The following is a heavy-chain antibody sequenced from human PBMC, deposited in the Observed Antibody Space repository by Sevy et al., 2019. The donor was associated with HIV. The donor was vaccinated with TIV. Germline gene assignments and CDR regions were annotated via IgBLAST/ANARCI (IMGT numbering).Heavy chain of an antibody. D-gene: IGHD3-22*01. Sequence: ASVKVSCKASGYTFTNYYMHWVRQAPGQGLEWMEIINLSGGSTTYAQKFQHRVTMTRDTSTSTVYMELSSLRSEDTAVYHCVRDRRGYDSTAYFYDYWGQGTLVTVSS. J-gene: IGHJ4*01. CDR3: VRDRRGYDSTAYFYDY. CDR1: GYTFTNYY. V-gene: IGHV1-46*01. CDR2: INLSGGST.